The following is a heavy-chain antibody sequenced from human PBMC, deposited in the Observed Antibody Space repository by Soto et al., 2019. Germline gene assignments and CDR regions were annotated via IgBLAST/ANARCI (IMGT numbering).Heavy chain of an antibody. CDR3: ARGYCSAVGCYVHYYYGFDV. Sequence: GGSLRLSCAASGFTFSSYAMSWVRQAPGKGLEWVSAISGSGGSTYYADSVKGRFTISRDNSKNTLYLQMNSLRAEDTDVYYCARGYCSAVGCYVHYYYGFDVWGQGTTVTVSS. V-gene: IGHV3-23*01. CDR2: ISGSGGST. CDR1: GFTFSSYA. J-gene: IGHJ6*02. D-gene: IGHD2-15*01.